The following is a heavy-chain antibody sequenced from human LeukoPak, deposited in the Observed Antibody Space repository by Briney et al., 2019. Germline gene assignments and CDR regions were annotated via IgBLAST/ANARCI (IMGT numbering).Heavy chain of an antibody. Sequence: PGGSLRLSCAASGFTFSSYSMNWVRQAPGKGLEWVSYISSSSTIYYADSVKGRFTISRDNAKNSLYLQMNSLRAEDTAVYYCARDGVAGDFDYWGQGTLVTVSS. V-gene: IGHV3-48*04. J-gene: IGHJ4*02. CDR2: ISSSSTI. CDR3: ARDGVAGDFDY. D-gene: IGHD6-19*01. CDR1: GFTFSSYS.